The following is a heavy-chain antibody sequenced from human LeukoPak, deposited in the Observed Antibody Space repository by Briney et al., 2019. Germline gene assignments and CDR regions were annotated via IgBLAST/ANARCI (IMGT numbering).Heavy chain of an antibody. Sequence: GGSLRLSCAASGFTFSTYAMSWVRQAPGQGLEWVSSINGDGGSTYYAESVKGRFTVSRDNSKNTLYLQIGSLRAEDTAVYYCAKRPDCSTTNCFRFEYWGQGTLVTVSS. CDR1: GFTFSTYA. CDR2: INGDGGST. V-gene: IGHV3-23*01. CDR3: AKRPDCSTTNCFRFEY. D-gene: IGHD2-2*01. J-gene: IGHJ4*02.